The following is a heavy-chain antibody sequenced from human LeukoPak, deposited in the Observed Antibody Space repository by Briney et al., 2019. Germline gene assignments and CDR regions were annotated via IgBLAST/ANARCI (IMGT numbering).Heavy chain of an antibody. Sequence: GESLKISCKASGYSFTSYWIGWVRQMPGKGLEWMGIIYPGDSETRYSPSFQGQVTISADRSISTAYLQWSSLKASDSDIYYCARHGGDSPATDYFDSWGQGTLVTVSS. V-gene: IGHV5-51*01. J-gene: IGHJ4*02. CDR2: IYPGDSET. CDR3: ARHGGDSPATDYFDS. CDR1: GYSFTSYW. D-gene: IGHD3-16*01.